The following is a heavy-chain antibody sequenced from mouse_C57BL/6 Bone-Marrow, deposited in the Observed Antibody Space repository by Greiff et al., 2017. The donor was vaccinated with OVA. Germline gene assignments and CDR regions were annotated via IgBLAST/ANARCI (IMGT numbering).Heavy chain of an antibody. CDR3: ARDHGVTTGFYAMDY. V-gene: IGHV5-4*01. D-gene: IGHD2-2*01. CDR2: ISDGGSYT. Sequence: EVKLVESGGGLVKPGGSLKLSCAASGFTFSSYAMSWVRQTPEKRLEWVATISDGGSYTYYPDNVKGRFTISRDNAKNNLYLQMSHLKSEDTAMDYGARDHGVTTGFYAMDYWGQGTSVTVSS. CDR1: GFTFSSYA. J-gene: IGHJ4*01.